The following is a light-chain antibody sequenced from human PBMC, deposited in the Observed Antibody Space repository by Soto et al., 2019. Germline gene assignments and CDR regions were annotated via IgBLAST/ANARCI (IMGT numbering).Light chain of an antibody. V-gene: IGLV2-14*01. Sequence: QSVLTQPASVSGSPGQSITISCTGTSSDGGGYNYVSWYQQHPGKAPKLMIYDVSNRPSGVSNRFSGSKSGNTASLTISGLQAEDEADYYCSSYTSSSTLGVFGTGTKVTVL. J-gene: IGLJ1*01. CDR3: SSYTSSSTLGV. CDR1: SSDGGGYNY. CDR2: DVS.